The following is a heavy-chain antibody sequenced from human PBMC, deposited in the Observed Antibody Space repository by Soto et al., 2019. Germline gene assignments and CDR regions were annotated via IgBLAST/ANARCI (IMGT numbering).Heavy chain of an antibody. CDR1: VFTFDDYS. CDR2: ISWNSGSI. D-gene: IGHD3-16*01. CDR3: AKDIKGVLITFGGVTDV. J-gene: IGHJ6*04. Sequence: GGSLRLSFSASVFTFDDYSMHWVRQAPGKGLEWVSGISWNSGSIGYADSVKGRFTISRDNAKNSLYLQMNSLRAEDTALYYCAKDIKGVLITFGGVTDVWGKGTTVTVSS. V-gene: IGHV3-9*01.